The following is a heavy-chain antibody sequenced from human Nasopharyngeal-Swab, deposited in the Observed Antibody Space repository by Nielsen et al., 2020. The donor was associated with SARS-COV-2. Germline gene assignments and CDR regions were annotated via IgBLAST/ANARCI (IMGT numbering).Heavy chain of an antibody. V-gene: IGHV3-30-3*01. CDR2: ISYDGSNK. J-gene: IGHJ4*02. Sequence: WSRQCPGKGLEWVAVISYDGSNKYYADSVKGRFTISRDNSKNTLYLQMNSLRAEDTAVYYCARGGGSSSSAPFDYWGQGTLVTVSS. CDR3: ARGGGSSSSAPFDY. D-gene: IGHD6-6*01.